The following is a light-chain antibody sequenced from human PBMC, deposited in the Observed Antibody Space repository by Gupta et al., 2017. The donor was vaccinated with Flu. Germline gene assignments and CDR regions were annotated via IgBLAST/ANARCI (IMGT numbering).Light chain of an antibody. CDR3: QSYDSSLSGFWV. CDR2: GNT. V-gene: IGLV1-40*01. Sequence: QSVLTQPPSVSGAPGQRVTISCTGSSSDIGAGYDVHWYQQLPGAAPKLLIYGNTNRPSGVPDRSSGSKSGTSASLAITGLQAEDEADYYCQSYDSSLSGFWVFGGGTKVTV. J-gene: IGLJ3*02. CDR1: SSDIGAGYD.